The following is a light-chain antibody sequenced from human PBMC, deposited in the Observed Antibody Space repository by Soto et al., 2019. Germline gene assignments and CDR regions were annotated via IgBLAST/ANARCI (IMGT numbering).Light chain of an antibody. V-gene: IGKV1-5*01. CDR2: NAF. CDR1: LSISRW. Sequence: DIHLTQSPSTLYSSIGDTVTITCGASLSISRWFAWYQQAPGKAPTLLSFNAFTLQRGVPSRFSVSGSGTDFPLTLSRLQTDDFATYDCQQYNSYRITFRQGTRLEIK. CDR3: QQYNSYRIT. J-gene: IGKJ5*01.